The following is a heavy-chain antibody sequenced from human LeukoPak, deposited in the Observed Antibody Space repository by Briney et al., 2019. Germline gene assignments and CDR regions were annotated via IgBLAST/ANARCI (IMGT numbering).Heavy chain of an antibody. Sequence: ASVKVSCKASGYTFTNYGISWVRQAPGQGLEWMGWISTNNGNTDYVQKLQGRVTITADESTSTAYMELSSLRSEDTAVYYCARDFWYYGSGSYYNVLDYWGQGTLVTVSS. J-gene: IGHJ4*02. CDR3: ARDFWYYGSGSYYNVLDY. CDR1: GYTFTNYG. V-gene: IGHV1-18*01. D-gene: IGHD3-10*01. CDR2: ISTNNGNT.